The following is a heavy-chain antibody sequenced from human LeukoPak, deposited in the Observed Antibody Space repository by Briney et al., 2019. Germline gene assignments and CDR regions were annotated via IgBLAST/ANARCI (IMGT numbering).Heavy chain of an antibody. D-gene: IGHD2-15*01. CDR3: ARAQLLLPWYYYYYGMDV. J-gene: IGHJ6*02. V-gene: IGHV4-31*03. CDR1: GGSISSGGYY. Sequence: SQTLSLTCTVSGGSISSGGYYWSWIRQHPGKGLEWTGYICYSGSTYYNPSLKSRVTISVDTSKNQFSLKLSSVTAADTAVYYCARAQLLLPWYYYYYGMDVWGQGTTVTVSS. CDR2: ICYSGST.